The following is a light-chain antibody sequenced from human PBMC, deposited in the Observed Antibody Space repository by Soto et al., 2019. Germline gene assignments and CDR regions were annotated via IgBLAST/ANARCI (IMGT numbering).Light chain of an antibody. CDR2: DAS. CDR3: QQHNNCPRT. CDR1: QGVSSY. J-gene: IGKJ1*01. V-gene: IGKV3-11*01. Sequence: EIVLTQSPATLSFSPGERATLSCRASQGVSSYLAWYHQKPGQAPRLLIYDASTRATGVPARFSGSGSGTDITLTISSLQPEDVAAYYCQQHNNCPRTFGQGTKVDIK.